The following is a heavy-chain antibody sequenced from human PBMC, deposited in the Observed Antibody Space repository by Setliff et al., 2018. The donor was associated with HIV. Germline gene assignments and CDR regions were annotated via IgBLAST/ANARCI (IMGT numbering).Heavy chain of an antibody. Sequence: GGSLRLSCAASGFTFDDYAMHWVRQAPGKGLEWVSGISWNSGSIGYADSVKGRFTISRDNAKNSLYLQMNSLRAEDTALYYCARRPGTIRTGGWFDPWGQGTLVTVSS. V-gene: IGHV3-9*01. CDR1: GFTFDDYA. CDR2: ISWNSGSI. D-gene: IGHD2-2*01. CDR3: ARRPGTIRTGGWFDP. J-gene: IGHJ5*02.